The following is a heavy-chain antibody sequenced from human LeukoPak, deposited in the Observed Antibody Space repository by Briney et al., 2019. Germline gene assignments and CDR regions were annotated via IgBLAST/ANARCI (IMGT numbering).Heavy chain of an antibody. D-gene: IGHD5-24*01. Sequence: SETLSLTCTVSGGSISRYYWSWIRQPPTKGLEWIGYISYSGSTNYNPSLKSRVTISVDTSKNQFSLKLSSVTAADTAVYYCARHVPRWLQLNRDAFDIWGQGTMVTVSS. J-gene: IGHJ3*02. V-gene: IGHV4-59*08. CDR2: ISYSGST. CDR3: ARHVPRWLQLNRDAFDI. CDR1: GGSISRYY.